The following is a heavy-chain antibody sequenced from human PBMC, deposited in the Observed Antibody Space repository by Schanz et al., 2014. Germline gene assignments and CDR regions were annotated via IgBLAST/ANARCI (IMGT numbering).Heavy chain of an antibody. Sequence: QVQLEQPGAAAKKPGASVKVSCKTSGYAFSDYGITWVRQAPGQVLQWMGWISPYTDNTNYAQKLQGRVTMTADTSTSTVCTELTSLRSCATAMYYFARGFDFWDRWGQGTLVIVSS. CDR2: ISPYTDNT. CDR3: ARGFDFWDR. J-gene: IGHJ4*02. V-gene: IGHV1-18*01. CDR1: GYAFSDYG. D-gene: IGHD3-3*01.